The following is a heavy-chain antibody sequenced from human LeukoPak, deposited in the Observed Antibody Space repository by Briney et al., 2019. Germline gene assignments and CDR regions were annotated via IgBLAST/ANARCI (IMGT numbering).Heavy chain of an antibody. Sequence: PGGSLRLSCAASGFTFSSYGMHWVRQAPGKGLEWVAVISYDGSNKYYADSVKGRFTISRDNSKNTLYLQMNSLRAEDTAVDYWAKDLKPVEMATMAYWGQGTLVTVSS. J-gene: IGHJ4*02. CDR3: AKDLKPVEMATMAY. CDR1: GFTFSSYG. D-gene: IGHD5-12*01. CDR2: ISYDGSNK. V-gene: IGHV3-30*18.